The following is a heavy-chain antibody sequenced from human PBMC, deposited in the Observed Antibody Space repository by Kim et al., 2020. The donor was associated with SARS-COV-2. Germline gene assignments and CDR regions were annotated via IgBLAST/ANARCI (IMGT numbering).Heavy chain of an antibody. CDR2: ISSTSAFA. CDR3: ATSLIAVRYDQVPDALD. D-gene: IGHD1-20*01. J-gene: IGHJ3*02. Sequence: GGSLRLSCAASGFTFSAYSMNWIRLAPGKGLEWISYISSTSAFANYADSVQGRFVISRDNTDTSLLLQMNSLRVEDTVVYYCATSLIAVRYDQVPDALD. V-gene: IGHV3-11*06. CDR1: GFTFSAYS.